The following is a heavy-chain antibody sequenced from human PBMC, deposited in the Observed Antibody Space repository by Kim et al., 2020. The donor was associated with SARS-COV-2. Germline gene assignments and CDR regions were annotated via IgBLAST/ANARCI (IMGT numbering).Heavy chain of an antibody. J-gene: IGHJ4*02. CDR2: IYYSGST. D-gene: IGHD6-6*01. CDR1: GGSISSSSYY. CDR3: ASNARIAA. V-gene: IGHV4-39*07. Sequence: SETLSLTCTVSGGSISSSSYYWGWIRQPPGKGLEWIGSIYYSGSTYYNPSLKSRVTISVDTSKNQFSLKLSSVTAADTAVYYCASNARIAAWGQGTLVTVSS.